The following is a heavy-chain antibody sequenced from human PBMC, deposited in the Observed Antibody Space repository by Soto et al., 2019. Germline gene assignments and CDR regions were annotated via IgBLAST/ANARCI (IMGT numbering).Heavy chain of an antibody. CDR3: ARPRGPYSSSLSVDY. V-gene: IGHV3-30-3*01. J-gene: IGHJ4*02. CDR2: ISYDGSNK. Sequence: QVQVVESGGGVVQPGRSLRLSCAASGFTFSSYAMHWVRQAPGKGLEWVAVISYDGSNKYYADSVKGRFTISRDNSKNTLYLQMNSLRAEDTAVYYCARPRGPYSSSLSVDYWGQGTLVTVSS. CDR1: GFTFSSYA. D-gene: IGHD6-6*01.